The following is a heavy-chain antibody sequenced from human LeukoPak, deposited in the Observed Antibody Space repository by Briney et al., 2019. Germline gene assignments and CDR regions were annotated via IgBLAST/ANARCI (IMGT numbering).Heavy chain of an antibody. J-gene: IGHJ4*02. V-gene: IGHV3-23*01. D-gene: IGHD6-13*01. CDR3: AKDSGHSSSWYY. CDR2: ISGSGTT. CDR1: GFSFSSDA. Sequence: GGSLRLSCAASGFSFSSDAMNWVRQAPGKGLEWVSSISGSGTTYYADSGKGGFTISRDSARNTLYLQMNSLRAEDTAVYYCAKDSGHSSSWYYWGQGTLVTVSS.